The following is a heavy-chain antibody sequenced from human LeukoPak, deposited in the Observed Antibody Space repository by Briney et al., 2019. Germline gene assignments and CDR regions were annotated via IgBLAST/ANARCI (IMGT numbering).Heavy chain of an antibody. CDR3: AREEMGGTARSGALY. D-gene: IGHD3-10*01. V-gene: IGHV3-7*01. Sequence: GGSLRLSCAASGFTFSNYWMSWVRQAPGKGLEFMANIKEAGSEKYYVDSVKGRFTISRDNDKNSVHLQMNNLRAEDTAVYYCAREEMGGTARSGALYWGQGTLVTVSS. J-gene: IGHJ4*02. CDR2: IKEAGSEK. CDR1: GFTFSNYW.